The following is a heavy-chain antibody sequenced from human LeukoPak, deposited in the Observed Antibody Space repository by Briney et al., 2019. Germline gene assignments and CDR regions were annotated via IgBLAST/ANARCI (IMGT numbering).Heavy chain of an antibody. J-gene: IGHJ5*02. D-gene: IGHD6-13*01. V-gene: IGHV4-39*07. Sequence: PSETLSLTCTVPGDSISSSRFSWGWFRQPPGKGLDWIGRIYHSGSTSYNPSLKSRLTISVDTSKNQFSLKLNFVTAADTAMYYCARMFRSSWYINWFDPWGQGILVTVSS. CDR2: IYHSGST. CDR1: GDSISSSRFS. CDR3: ARMFRSSWYINWFDP.